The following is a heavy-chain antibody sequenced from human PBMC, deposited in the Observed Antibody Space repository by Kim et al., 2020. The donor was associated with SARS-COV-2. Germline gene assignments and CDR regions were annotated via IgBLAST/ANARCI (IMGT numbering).Heavy chain of an antibody. J-gene: IGHJ6*02. CDR3: AKDLQFRYSYHFPYGMDV. Sequence: GGSLRLSCAASGFTFSSYGMHWVRQAPGKGLEWVAVISYDGSNKYYADSVKGRFTISRDNSKNTLYLQMNSLRAEDTAVYYCAKDLQFRYSYHFPYGMDVWGQGTTVTVSS. CDR1: GFTFSSYG. V-gene: IGHV3-30*18. CDR2: ISYDGSNK. D-gene: IGHD5-18*01.